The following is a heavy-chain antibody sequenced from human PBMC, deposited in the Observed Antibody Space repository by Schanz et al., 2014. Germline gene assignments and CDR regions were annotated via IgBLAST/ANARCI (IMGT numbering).Heavy chain of an antibody. CDR1: GFNFNNYD. CDR3: ARGIGGYGANNYFDY. J-gene: IGHJ4*02. Sequence: QVQLVQSGAEVKKPGASVKVSCTASGFNFNNYDINWVRQAPGQGLEWVGWISVYTGNTKYGQKVQGRVTMTADTSTNTAYMELSSLRSEDTAVYSCARGIGGYGANNYFDYWGQGTLVTVSS. V-gene: IGHV1-18*04. D-gene: IGHD5-12*01. CDR2: ISVYTGNT.